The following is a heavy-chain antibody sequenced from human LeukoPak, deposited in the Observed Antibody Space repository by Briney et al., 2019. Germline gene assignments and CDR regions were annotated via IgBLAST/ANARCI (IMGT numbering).Heavy chain of an antibody. J-gene: IGHJ4*02. CDR2: INSGGDRA. CDR3: AKDSAGVAATDF. CDR1: GFTFSSYA. V-gene: IGHV3-23*01. Sequence: GGSLRLSCAASGFTFSSYAMHWVRQAPGKGLEWVTAINSGGDRAYYADSVKGRFTISRDNSKNTVYLQMDSLRVEDTALYYCAKDSAGVAATDFWGQGTLVTVS. D-gene: IGHD6-19*01.